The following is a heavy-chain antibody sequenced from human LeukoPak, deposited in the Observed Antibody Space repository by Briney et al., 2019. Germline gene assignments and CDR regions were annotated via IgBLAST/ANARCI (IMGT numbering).Heavy chain of an antibody. CDR1: GYTFTSYG. D-gene: IGHD1-20*01. V-gene: IGHV1-18*01. J-gene: IGHJ6*03. Sequence: ASVKVSCKGSGYTFTSYGINWVQQAPGQGLEWMGWVSGLSGDTKYAQKIQGRVTLTTDTSTRTASLELRSLTSDDTAVYYCARGTIAGVDYYYMDVWGTGTTVTVSS. CDR3: ARGTIAGVDYYYMDV. CDR2: VSGLSGDT.